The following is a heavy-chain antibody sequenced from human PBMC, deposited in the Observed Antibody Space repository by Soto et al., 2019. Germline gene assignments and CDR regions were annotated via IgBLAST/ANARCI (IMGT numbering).Heavy chain of an antibody. CDR2: INHSGST. CDR3: ARGFRMVRGVKEFP. V-gene: IGHV4-34*01. Sequence: SETLSLTCAVYGGSFSGYYWSWIRQPPGKGLEWIGEINHSGSTNYNPSLKSRVTISVDTSKNQFSLKLSSVTAADTAVYYCARGFRMVRGVKEFPWGQGTLVTVSS. CDR1: GGSFSGYY. J-gene: IGHJ5*02. D-gene: IGHD3-10*01.